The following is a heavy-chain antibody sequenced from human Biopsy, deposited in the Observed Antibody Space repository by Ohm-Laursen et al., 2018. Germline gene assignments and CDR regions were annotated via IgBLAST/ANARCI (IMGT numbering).Heavy chain of an antibody. J-gene: IGHJ6*02. CDR3: VRAYYYGAGSFYSPWMEV. V-gene: IGHV4-61*08. Sequence: SETLSLTCPVSGASVNTFDFYWAWIRQPPGKGLEWIGYIFYSGTTKYNPSLQRRVRLSLDTANNQFSLTLRSVSAVDTATYYCVRAYYYGAGSFYSPWMEVWGQGTTVSVS. CDR2: IFYSGTT. D-gene: IGHD3-10*01. CDR1: GASVNTFDFY.